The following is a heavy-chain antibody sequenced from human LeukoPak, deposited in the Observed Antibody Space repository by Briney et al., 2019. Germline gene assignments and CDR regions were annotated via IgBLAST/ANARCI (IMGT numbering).Heavy chain of an antibody. CDR3: ARLKDAVTIFDC. CDR2: ISSGSTYT. CDR1: GFTFSSYS. Sequence: KAGGSLRLSCTASGFTFSSYSMNWVRQAPGKGLEWVSSISSGSTYTYYADSVKGRFTISRDNAKNSLFVQMSSLRAEDTAVYYCARLKDAVTIFDCWGQGILVTVSS. J-gene: IGHJ5*01. V-gene: IGHV3-21*01. D-gene: IGHD4-17*01.